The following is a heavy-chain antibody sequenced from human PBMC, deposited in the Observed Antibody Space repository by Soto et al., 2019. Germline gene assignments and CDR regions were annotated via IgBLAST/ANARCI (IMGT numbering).Heavy chain of an antibody. CDR3: AKEEPYYYDSSGYYPFQPFDY. D-gene: IGHD3-22*01. CDR2: ISYDGSNK. Sequence: GGSLRLSCAASGFTFSSYGMHWVRQAPGKGLEWVAVISYDGSNKYYADSVKGRFTISRDNSKNTLYLQMNSLRAEDTAVYYCAKEEPYYYDSSGYYPFQPFDYWGQGTLVTVSS. CDR1: GFTFSSYG. J-gene: IGHJ4*02. V-gene: IGHV3-30*18.